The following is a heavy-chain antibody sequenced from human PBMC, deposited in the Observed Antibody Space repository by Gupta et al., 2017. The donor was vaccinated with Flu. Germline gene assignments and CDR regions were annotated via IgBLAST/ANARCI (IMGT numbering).Heavy chain of an antibody. J-gene: IGHJ4*02. CDR3: TRHGLLAVAGTGLGY. D-gene: IGHD6-19*01. Sequence: EVQLVESGGGLVQPGGSLKLSCAASGFTFSGSAMHWVRQASGKGLEWVGRIRSKANSYATAYAASVKGKFTISRDDSKNTAYLQMNSLKTEDTAVYYCTRHGLLAVAGTGLGYWGQGTLVTVSS. V-gene: IGHV3-73*01. CDR1: GFTFSGSA. CDR2: IRSKANSYAT.